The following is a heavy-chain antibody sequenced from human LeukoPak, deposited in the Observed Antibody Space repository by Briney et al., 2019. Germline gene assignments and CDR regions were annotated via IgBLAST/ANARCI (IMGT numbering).Heavy chain of an antibody. J-gene: IGHJ4*02. Sequence: ASVKVSCKASGYTFTSYGINWVRQAPGQGVEWMGWISAYNGNTNYAQKLQGRVTMTTDTSTSTAYMELRSLRSDDTAVYYCARDGQTFRSGSYSDPFDYWGQGTLVTVSS. CDR2: ISAYNGNT. V-gene: IGHV1-18*01. CDR1: GYTFTSYG. D-gene: IGHD1-26*01. CDR3: ARDGQTFRSGSYSDPFDY.